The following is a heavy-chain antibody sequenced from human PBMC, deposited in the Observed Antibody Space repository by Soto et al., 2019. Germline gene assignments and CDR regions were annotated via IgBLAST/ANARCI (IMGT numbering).Heavy chain of an antibody. D-gene: IGHD5-12*01. CDR1: GYTFTGHW. J-gene: IGHJ4*02. Sequence: PVEALKISCQGSGYTFTGHWISWVRQMPGKGVEWMVRIDPSDSYTDYSPTVQGHATMSAYKSINTAYLQWSSLQASDTAVYYCTRHTGYHSSLHXWGQGTLVTASX. CDR3: TRHTGYHSSLHX. CDR2: IDPSDSYT. V-gene: IGHV5-10-1*01.